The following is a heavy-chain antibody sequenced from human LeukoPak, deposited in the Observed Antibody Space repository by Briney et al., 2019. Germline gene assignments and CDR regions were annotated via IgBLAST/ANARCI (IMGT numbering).Heavy chain of an antibody. Sequence: ASVKVSCKASGYSVTDYYIHWVRQAPGQGLEWMAWINPITGDTNYAQDFQGRVTVTRDTSTSSAYMDLSRLRSGDTALYYCAADPYGPEGGFDFWGQGTLVTVSS. J-gene: IGHJ4*02. D-gene: IGHD3-16*01. V-gene: IGHV1-2*02. CDR1: GYSVTDYY. CDR2: INPITGDT. CDR3: AADPYGPEGGFDF.